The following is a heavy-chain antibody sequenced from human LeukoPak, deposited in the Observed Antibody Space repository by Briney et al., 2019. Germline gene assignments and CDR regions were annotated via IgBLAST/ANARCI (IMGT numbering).Heavy chain of an antibody. J-gene: IGHJ4*02. CDR2: IKQDGSEK. D-gene: IGHD3-10*01. CDR1: GFTFSSYW. V-gene: IGHV3-7*01. CDR3: ARDWFVPGGTTNFDY. Sequence: GGSLRLSCAASGFTFSSYWMSWVRQAPGKGLEWVANIKQDGSEKYCVDSVKGRFTISRDNAKNSLYLQMNSLRAEDTAVYYCARDWFVPGGTTNFDYWGQGTLVTVSS.